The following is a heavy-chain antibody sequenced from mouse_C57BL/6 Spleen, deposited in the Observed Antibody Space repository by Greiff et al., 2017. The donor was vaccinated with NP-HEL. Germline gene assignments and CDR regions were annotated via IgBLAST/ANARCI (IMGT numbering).Heavy chain of an antibody. Sequence: QVQLQQPGAELVRPGSSVKLSCKASGYTFTSYWMHWVKQRPIQGLEWIGNIDPSDSDTHYNQKFKDKATLTVDKSSSTAYMQLSSLTSEDSAVYYCARSYSNYYFDYWGKGTTLTVSS. CDR2: IDPSDSDT. V-gene: IGHV1-52*01. CDR3: ARSYSNYYFDY. D-gene: IGHD2-5*01. J-gene: IGHJ2*01. CDR1: GYTFTSYW.